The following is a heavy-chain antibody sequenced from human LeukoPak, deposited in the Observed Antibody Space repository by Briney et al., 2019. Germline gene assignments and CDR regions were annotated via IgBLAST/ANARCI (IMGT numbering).Heavy chain of an antibody. CDR1: GFTFDDYA. D-gene: IGHD6-19*01. CDR3: AKDIGYGSGWYAGGY. CDR2: ISWDGGST. Sequence: GGSLRLSCAASGFTFDDYAMHWVRHAPGKGLERVSLISWDGGSTYYADSVKGRFTISRDNSKNSLYLQMNSLRAEDTALYYCAKDIGYGSGWYAGGYWGQGTLVTVSS. V-gene: IGHV3-43D*03. J-gene: IGHJ4*02.